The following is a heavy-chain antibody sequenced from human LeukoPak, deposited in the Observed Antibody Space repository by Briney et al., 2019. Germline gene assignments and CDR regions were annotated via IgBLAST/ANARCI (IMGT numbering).Heavy chain of an antibody. CDR3: AKDLWGKGLAFDI. J-gene: IGHJ3*02. D-gene: IGHD7-27*01. Sequence: GGSLRLSCAASGFTFSSYWMSWVRQAPGKGLEWVANIKQDGSEKYYVDSVKGRFTISRDNAKNSLYLQMNSLRAEDTAVYYCAKDLWGKGLAFDIWGQGTMVTVSS. CDR2: IKQDGSEK. CDR1: GFTFSSYW. V-gene: IGHV3-7*03.